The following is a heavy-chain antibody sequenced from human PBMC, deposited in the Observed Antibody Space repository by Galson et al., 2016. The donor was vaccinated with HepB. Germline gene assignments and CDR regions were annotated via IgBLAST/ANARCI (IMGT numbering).Heavy chain of an antibody. J-gene: IGHJ4*02. D-gene: IGHD1-7*01. CDR3: ARVDNWTYDY. Sequence: SVKVSCKADGYNFIYYGISWVRQAPGQGLEWLGWISPYNDNSDSAQMIRGRVTLTTDTSTSTAYMELRSLRSDDTAVYYCARVDNWTYDYWGQGTLVTISS. V-gene: IGHV1-18*01. CDR1: GYNFIYYG. CDR2: ISPYNDNS.